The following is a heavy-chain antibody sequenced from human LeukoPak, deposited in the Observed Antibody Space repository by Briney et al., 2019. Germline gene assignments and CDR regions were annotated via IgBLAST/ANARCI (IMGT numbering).Heavy chain of an antibody. J-gene: IGHJ4*02. CDR3: ARVGDYVCKD. CDR2: IYSGGTT. CDR1: GFTVSSNY. Sequence: PGGSRRLSCAASGFTVSSNYMSWVRQAPGKGLEWVSLIYSGGTTYYADSVKGRFTISRDNSKNTLYLQMNSLRAEDTAVYYCARVGDYVCKDWGQGTLVTVSS. V-gene: IGHV3-66*01. D-gene: IGHD3-16*01.